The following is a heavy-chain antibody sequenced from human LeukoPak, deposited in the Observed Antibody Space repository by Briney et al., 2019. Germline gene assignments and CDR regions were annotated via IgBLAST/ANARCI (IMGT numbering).Heavy chain of an antibody. CDR3: AREGVIKVGAQGALDI. Sequence: GGSLRLSCTASEFIFNTSIMHWVRQAPGKGLEWVALISSVGSTKYYADSVKGRFSISRDNSKNTMFLQMNNVRPEDTAVYSCAREGVIKVGAQGALDIWGQGTMVTVSS. V-gene: IGHV3-30-3*01. J-gene: IGHJ3*02. D-gene: IGHD1-26*01. CDR2: ISSVGSTK. CDR1: EFIFNTSI.